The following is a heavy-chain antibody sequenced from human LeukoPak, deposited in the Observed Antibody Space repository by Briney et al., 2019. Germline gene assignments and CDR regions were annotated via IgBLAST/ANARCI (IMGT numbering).Heavy chain of an antibody. D-gene: IGHD6-13*01. Sequence: ASVKVSCKASGYTFTGYYMHWVRQAPGQGLEWMGWTNPNSGGTNYAQKFQGWVTMTRDTSITTAYMELSRLRSDDTAIYYCATGGAYSSRTWFDPWGQGTLVTVSS. J-gene: IGHJ5*02. CDR3: ATGGAYSSRTWFDP. CDR1: GYTFTGYY. V-gene: IGHV1-2*04. CDR2: TNPNSGGT.